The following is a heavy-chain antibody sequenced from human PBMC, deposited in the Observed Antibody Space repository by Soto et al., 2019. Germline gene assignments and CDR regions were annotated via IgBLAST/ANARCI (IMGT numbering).Heavy chain of an antibody. CDR1: GYTLTSYG. J-gene: IGHJ6*02. V-gene: IGHV1-18*01. D-gene: IGHD6-13*01. CDR2: ISAYNGNT. Sequence: ASVKVSCKASGYTLTSYGISWVRQAPGQGLEWMGWISAYNGNTNYAQKFQGRVTMTTDTSTSTAYMELRSLRSDDTAVYYCARVRAAASFQYYYYGMDVWGQGTTVTVSS. CDR3: ARVRAAASFQYYYYGMDV.